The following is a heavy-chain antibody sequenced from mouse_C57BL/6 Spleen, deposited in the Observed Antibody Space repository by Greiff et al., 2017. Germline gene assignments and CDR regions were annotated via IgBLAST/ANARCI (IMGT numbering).Heavy chain of an antibody. V-gene: IGHV3-6*01. D-gene: IGHD1-1*01. CDR1: GYSITSGYY. CDR3: ARDAFTTVVAPGD. Sequence: VQLKESGPGLVKPSQSLSLTCSVTGYSITSGYYWNWIRQFPGNKLEWMGYISYDGSNNYNPSLKNRISITRDTSTNQFFLKLNSVTTEDTATFYCARDAFTTVVAPGDWGQGTTLTVSS. J-gene: IGHJ2*01. CDR2: ISYDGSN.